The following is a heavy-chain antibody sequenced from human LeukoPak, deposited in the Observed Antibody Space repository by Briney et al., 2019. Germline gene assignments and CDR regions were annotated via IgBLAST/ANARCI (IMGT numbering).Heavy chain of an antibody. Sequence: PGGSLRLSCAASGFTFSSYGMHWVRQAPGKGLEWVAVIWYDGSNKYYADSVKGRFTISRDNSKNTLYLQMNSLRAEDTAVYYCARAGGYGDYTTDYWGQGTLVTVS. V-gene: IGHV3-33*01. CDR1: GFTFSSYG. D-gene: IGHD4-17*01. CDR2: IWYDGSNK. J-gene: IGHJ4*02. CDR3: ARAGGYGDYTTDY.